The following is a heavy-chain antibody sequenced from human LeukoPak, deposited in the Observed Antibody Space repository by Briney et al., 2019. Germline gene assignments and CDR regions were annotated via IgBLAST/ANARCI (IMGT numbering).Heavy chain of an antibody. J-gene: IGHJ4*02. D-gene: IGHD3-10*01. CDR3: ARGSSTGYYYGSGSYYSLFGLLDY. CDR1: GFSFSSYS. CDR2: ISSSSSTI. V-gene: IGHV3-48*01. Sequence: SGGSLKLSCAASGFSFSSYSMNWARQSPGKGLEWDSYISSSSSTISYADSVKGRFTISRDNSKNTLYLQMNSLRAEDTAVYYCARGSSTGYYYGSGSYYSLFGLLDYWGQGTLVTVSS.